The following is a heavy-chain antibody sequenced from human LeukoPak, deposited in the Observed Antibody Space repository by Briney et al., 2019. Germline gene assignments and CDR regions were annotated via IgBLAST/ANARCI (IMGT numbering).Heavy chain of an antibody. V-gene: IGHV3-23*01. J-gene: IGHJ4*02. Sequence: PGGSLRLSCEASGFTFSTYAMSWVRQAPGKGLEWVSTTSNSDGSTFYADSVKGRFTISRDNSKNTLSLQVNSLRAEDTAIYYCARATGYLSWGQGTLVTVSS. D-gene: IGHD1-14*01. CDR2: TSNSDGST. CDR1: GFTFSTYA. CDR3: ARATGYLS.